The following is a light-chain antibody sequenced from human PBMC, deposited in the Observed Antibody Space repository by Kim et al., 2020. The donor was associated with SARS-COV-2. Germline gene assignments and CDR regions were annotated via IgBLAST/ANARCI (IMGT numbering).Light chain of an antibody. V-gene: IGKV1-17*03. Sequence: ASVGDRVTITWRASQDISNYLAWFQQKPGKVPQRLIYTASTLQSGVPSRFSGSGSGTEFTLTISSLQPEDFATYYCLQHSSYPLTFGGGTKVDIK. CDR1: QDISNY. J-gene: IGKJ4*01. CDR2: TAS. CDR3: LQHSSYPLT.